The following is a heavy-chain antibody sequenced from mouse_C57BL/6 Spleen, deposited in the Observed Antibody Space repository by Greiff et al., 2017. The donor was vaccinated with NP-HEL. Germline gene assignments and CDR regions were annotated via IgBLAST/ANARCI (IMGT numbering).Heavy chain of an antibody. Sequence: EVKLVESGGGLVQPGGSLKLSCAASGFTFSDYYMYWVRQTPEKRLEWVAYISNGGGSTYYPDTVKGRFTISRDNAKNTLYLQMSRLKSEDTAMYYCARESLMVTTPSYAMDDWGQGTSVTVSS. V-gene: IGHV5-12*01. J-gene: IGHJ4*01. D-gene: IGHD2-2*01. CDR2: ISNGGGST. CDR1: GFTFSDYY. CDR3: ARESLMVTTPSYAMDD.